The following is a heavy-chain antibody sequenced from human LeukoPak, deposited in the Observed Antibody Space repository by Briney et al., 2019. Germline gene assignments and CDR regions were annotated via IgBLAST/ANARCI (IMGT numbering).Heavy chain of an antibody. Sequence: SETLSLTCSVSGGSMSSYYWSWIRQSPGKGLEWIGYIYHSGSTDYNSSLKSRVTISEDTSKKQFSLKVSSVTAADTAVYYCARDRTKIGGIDYWGQGTLVTVSS. CDR1: GGSMSSYY. V-gene: IGHV4-59*01. CDR3: ARDRTKIGGIDY. D-gene: IGHD3-16*01. J-gene: IGHJ4*02. CDR2: IYHSGST.